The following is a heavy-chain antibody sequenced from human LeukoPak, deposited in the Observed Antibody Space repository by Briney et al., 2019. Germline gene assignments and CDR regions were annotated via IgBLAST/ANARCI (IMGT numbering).Heavy chain of an antibody. CDR1: GGSISSGGYY. J-gene: IGHJ3*02. V-gene: IGHV4-31*03. CDR3: ASFGYCSSTSCYDAFDI. D-gene: IGHD2-2*01. CDR2: IYYSGST. Sequence: SQTLSLTCTVSGGSISSGGYYWSWIRQHPGKGLEWIGYIYYSGSTYYNPSLKSRVTISADTSKNQFSLKLSSVTAADTAVYYCASFGYCSSTSCYDAFDIWGQGTMVTVSS.